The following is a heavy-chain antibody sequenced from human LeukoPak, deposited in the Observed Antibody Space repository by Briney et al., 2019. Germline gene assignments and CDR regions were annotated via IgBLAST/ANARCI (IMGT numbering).Heavy chain of an antibody. J-gene: IGHJ5*01. Sequence: GASVKVSCKASGYTFTGYYMHWVRQAPGHGLEWMGWINPNSGGTNYAQKFQGRVTMTRDTSISTAYMELSRLRSDDTAVYYCAKSIVVVPAAPFNWFDSWGQGTLVTVSS. CDR2: INPNSGGT. CDR1: GYTFTGYY. V-gene: IGHV1-2*02. CDR3: AKSIVVVPAAPFNWFDS. D-gene: IGHD2-2*01.